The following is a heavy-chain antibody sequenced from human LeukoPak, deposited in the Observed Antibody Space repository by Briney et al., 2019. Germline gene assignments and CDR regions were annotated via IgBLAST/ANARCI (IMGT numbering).Heavy chain of an antibody. J-gene: IGHJ6*03. CDR1: GGSISSSSYY. V-gene: IGHV4-39*07. D-gene: IGHD2-15*01. CDR3: ARCLGYCSGGSCYRYLSTYYYYYYMDV. Sequence: SETLSLTCTVSGGSISSSSYYWGWIRQPPGKGLEWIGSIYYSGSTYYNPSLKSRVTISVDTSKNQFSLKLSSVTAADTAVYYCARCLGYCSGGSCYRYLSTYYYYYYMDVWGKGTTVTVSS. CDR2: IYYSGST.